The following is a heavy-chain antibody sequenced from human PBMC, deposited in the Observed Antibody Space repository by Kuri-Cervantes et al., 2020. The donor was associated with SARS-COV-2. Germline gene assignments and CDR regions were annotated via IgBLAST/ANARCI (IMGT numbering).Heavy chain of an antibody. CDR2: ISGSGGST. V-gene: IGHV3-23*01. D-gene: IGHD4-23*01. Sequence: GESLKISCAASGFTFSSYAMSWVRQAPGKGLEWVSAISGSGGSTYYADSVKGRFTISRDNSKNTLYLQMNSLRAEDTAIYYCATEDNGNSPLDYWGQGTLVTVSS. CDR1: GFTFSSYA. CDR3: ATEDNGNSPLDY. J-gene: IGHJ4*02.